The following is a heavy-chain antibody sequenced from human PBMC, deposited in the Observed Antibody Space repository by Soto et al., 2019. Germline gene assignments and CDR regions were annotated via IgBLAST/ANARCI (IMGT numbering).Heavy chain of an antibody. Sequence: QVQLVQSGAEVKKPGASVKVSCKASGYTFTSYAMHWVRQAPGQRLEWMGWINAGNGNTKYSQKFQGRVTITRDTSASTAYMVLSSLRSEDTAVYYCARDPRGGSYYYFDYWGQGTLVTVSS. CDR2: INAGNGNT. D-gene: IGHD1-26*01. CDR3: ARDPRGGSYYYFDY. J-gene: IGHJ4*02. V-gene: IGHV1-3*01. CDR1: GYTFTSYA.